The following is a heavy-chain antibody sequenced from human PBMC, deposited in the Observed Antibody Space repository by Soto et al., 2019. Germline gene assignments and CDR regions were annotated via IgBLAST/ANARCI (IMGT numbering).Heavy chain of an antibody. D-gene: IGHD2-15*01. CDR3: ARDLRGVVAATRYYYGMDV. CDR1: GGSISNYY. V-gene: IGHV4-59*01. J-gene: IGHJ6*02. Sequence: QVQLQESGPGLVKPSETLSLTCTVSGGSISNYYWSWVRQPPGKGLEWIGYIYYSGSTNYNPSLKTRVTISVDTSKNQFSLKLSSVTAADTAVYYCARDLRGVVAATRYYYGMDVWGQGTTVTVSS. CDR2: IYYSGST.